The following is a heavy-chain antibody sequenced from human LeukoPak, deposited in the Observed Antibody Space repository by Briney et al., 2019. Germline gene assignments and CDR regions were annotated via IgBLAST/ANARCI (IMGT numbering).Heavy chain of an antibody. Sequence: ASVKVSCKASGHTFTSYAMHWVRQAPGQRLEWMGWINAGNGNTKYSQEFQGRVTITRDTSASTAYMELSSLRSEDMAVYYCAREVYSSSWYYGWFDPWGQGTLVTVSS. CDR1: GHTFTSYA. CDR2: INAGNGNT. D-gene: IGHD6-13*01. V-gene: IGHV1-3*03. J-gene: IGHJ5*02. CDR3: AREVYSSSWYYGWFDP.